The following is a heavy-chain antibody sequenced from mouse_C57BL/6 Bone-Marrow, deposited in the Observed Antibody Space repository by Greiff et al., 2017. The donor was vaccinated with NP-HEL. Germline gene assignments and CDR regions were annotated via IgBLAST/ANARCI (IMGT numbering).Heavy chain of an antibody. CDR2: IDPETGGT. Sequence: VQRVESGAELVRPGASVTLSCKASGYTFTDYEMHWVKQTPVHGLEWIGAIDPETGGTAYNQKFKGKAILTADKSSSTAYMELRSLTSEDSAVYYCTRLGLGLRYWGQGTTLTVSS. J-gene: IGHJ2*01. CDR3: TRLGLGLRY. CDR1: GYTFTDYE. V-gene: IGHV1-15*01. D-gene: IGHD2-4*01.